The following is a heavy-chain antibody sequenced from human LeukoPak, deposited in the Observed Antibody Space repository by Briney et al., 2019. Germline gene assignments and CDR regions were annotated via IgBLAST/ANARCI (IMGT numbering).Heavy chain of an antibody. CDR2: IYPGDSDT. CDR1: GYSFTSYW. CDR3: ARLTGDNGTPYYFDY. V-gene: IGHV5-51*03. D-gene: IGHD7-27*01. Sequence: GESLKISRKGSGYSFTSYWIGWVRQMPGKGLEWMGIIYPGDSDTRYSPSFQGQVTISADKSISTAYLQWSSLKASDTAMYYCARLTGDNGTPYYFDYWGQGTLVTVSS. J-gene: IGHJ4*02.